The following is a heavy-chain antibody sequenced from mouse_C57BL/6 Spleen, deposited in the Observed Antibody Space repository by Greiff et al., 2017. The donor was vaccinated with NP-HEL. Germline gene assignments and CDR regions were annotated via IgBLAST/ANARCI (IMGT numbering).Heavy chain of an antibody. V-gene: IGHV1-64*01. Sequence: QVQLKQPGAELVKPGASVKLSCKASGYTFTSYWMHWVKQRPGQGLEWIGMIHPNSGSTNYNEKFKSKATLTVDKSSSTAYMQLSSLTSEDSAVYYCARLVDYYGPDYWGQGTTLTVSS. CDR1: GYTFTSYW. CDR3: ARLVDYYGPDY. J-gene: IGHJ2*01. D-gene: IGHD1-1*01. CDR2: IHPNSGST.